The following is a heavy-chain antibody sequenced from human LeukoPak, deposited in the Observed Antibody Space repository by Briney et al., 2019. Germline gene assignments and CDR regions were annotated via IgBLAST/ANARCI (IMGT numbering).Heavy chain of an antibody. D-gene: IGHD3-22*01. Sequence: GGSLRLSCAASGFTFSDYYMSWIRQAPGKGVEWVSYISSSGSTIYYADSVKGRFTISRDNAKNSLYLQMNSLRAEDTAVYYCARDRLGYYDSSGHFDYWGQGTLVTVSS. CDR2: ISSSGSTI. CDR1: GFTFSDYY. V-gene: IGHV3-11*01. CDR3: ARDRLGYYDSSGHFDY. J-gene: IGHJ4*02.